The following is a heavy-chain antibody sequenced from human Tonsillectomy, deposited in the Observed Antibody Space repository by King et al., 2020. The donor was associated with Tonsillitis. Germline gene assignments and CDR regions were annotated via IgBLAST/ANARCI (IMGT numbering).Heavy chain of an antibody. CDR3: AKDSDLTVVTPDDAFDI. CDR2: INGNSGSI. Sequence: VQLVESGGGLVQPGRSLRLSCAASGFTFDVYAMHWVRQAPGQGLVLVSGINGNSGSISYVDSVKVLFTISRNNAKNSLYLQMNSLRPEDTALYYCAKDSDLTVVTPDDAFDIWGQGTMVTVSS. V-gene: IGHV3-9*01. J-gene: IGHJ3*02. CDR1: GFTFDVYA. D-gene: IGHD4-23*01.